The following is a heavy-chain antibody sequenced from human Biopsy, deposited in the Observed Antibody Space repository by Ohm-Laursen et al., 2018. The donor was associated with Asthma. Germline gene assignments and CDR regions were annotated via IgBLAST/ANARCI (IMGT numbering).Heavy chain of an antibody. CDR1: GYTFISYA. CDR2: ISPIFGSS. J-gene: IGHJ6*02. V-gene: IGHV1-69*01. CDR3: ARGYSGSDRIVYYYSGMEV. Sequence: SSVKVSCKASGYTFISYAIHWVRQAPGQRLEWMGGISPIFGSSNYAQMFEGRVTITADESTSTAYMELSSLRSEDTAVYYCARGYSGSDRIVYYYSGMEVWGQGTTVTVSS. D-gene: IGHD5-12*01.